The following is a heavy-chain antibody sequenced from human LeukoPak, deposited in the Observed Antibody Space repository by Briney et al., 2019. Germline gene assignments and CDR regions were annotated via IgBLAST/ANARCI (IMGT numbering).Heavy chain of an antibody. CDR3: ANEIRPNDY. V-gene: IGHV3-23*01. CDR2: ISISGTKT. D-gene: IGHD4-17*01. CDR1: DFDFTSHA. Sequence: GGSLRLSCATSDFDFTSHAMTWVRQAPGKGLEWVSAISISGTKTYYGDSVKGRFIISRDNSNNTLYLQMNSLRVEDTAIYYCANEIRPNDYWGRGTLVTVAS. J-gene: IGHJ4*02.